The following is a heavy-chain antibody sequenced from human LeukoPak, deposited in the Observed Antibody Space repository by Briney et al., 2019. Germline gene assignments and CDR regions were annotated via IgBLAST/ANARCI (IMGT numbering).Heavy chain of an antibody. D-gene: IGHD6-13*01. CDR2: FSHSGST. Sequence: SETLSLTCTVSIYSVSSRGYYWGWIRQPPGKGLEWIATFSHSGSTYYNPSLKSRVTISVDTSKNQFSLKLNSVTAADTAVYYCASSSSWYWFDPWGQGTLVTVSS. CDR1: IYSVSSRGYY. V-gene: IGHV4-38-2*02. J-gene: IGHJ5*02. CDR3: ASSSSWYWFDP.